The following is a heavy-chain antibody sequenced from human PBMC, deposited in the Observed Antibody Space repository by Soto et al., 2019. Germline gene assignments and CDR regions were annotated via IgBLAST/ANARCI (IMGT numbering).Heavy chain of an antibody. D-gene: IGHD3-3*01. Sequence: SVKVSCKASGGTFSSYAISWVRQAPGQGLEWMGGIIPIFGTANYAQKFQGRVTITADESTSTAYMELSSLRSEDTAVYYCARVGNYDFWSGYYRSPHYYYYGMDVWGPGTTVTVSS. V-gene: IGHV1-69*13. CDR3: ARVGNYDFWSGYYRSPHYYYYGMDV. J-gene: IGHJ6*02. CDR2: IIPIFGTA. CDR1: GGTFSSYA.